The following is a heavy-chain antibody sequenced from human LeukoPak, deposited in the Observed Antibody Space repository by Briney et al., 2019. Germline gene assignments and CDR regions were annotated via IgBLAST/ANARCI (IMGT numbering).Heavy chain of an antibody. CDR1: GYTVSSNY. D-gene: IGHD2-2*01. Sequence: PGGSLRLSCAASGYTVSSNYMSWVRQAPGKGLEWVSVIYSGGSTYYADSVKGRFTISRDNSKNTLYLQMNSLRAEDTAVYYCAKTGDIVVVPAAVGAFDIWGQGTMVTVSS. J-gene: IGHJ3*02. V-gene: IGHV3-53*01. CDR2: IYSGGST. CDR3: AKTGDIVVVPAAVGAFDI.